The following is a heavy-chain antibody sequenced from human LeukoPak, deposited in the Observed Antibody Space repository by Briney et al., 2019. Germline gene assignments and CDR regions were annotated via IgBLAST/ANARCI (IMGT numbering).Heavy chain of an antibody. CDR1: GYTFTSYA. J-gene: IGHJ6*02. V-gene: IGHV7-4-1*02. CDR3: ARADSSSWYHAFSYYYYGMDV. Sequence: EASVKVSCKASGYTFTSYAMNWVRQAPGQGLEWMRWINTNTGNPTYAQGFTGRFVFSLDTSVSTAYLQISSLKAEDTAVYYCARADSSSWYHAFSYYYYGMDVWGQGTTVTVSS. CDR2: INTNTGNP. D-gene: IGHD6-13*01.